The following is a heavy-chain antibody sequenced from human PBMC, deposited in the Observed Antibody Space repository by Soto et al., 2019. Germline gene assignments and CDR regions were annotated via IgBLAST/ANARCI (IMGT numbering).Heavy chain of an antibody. D-gene: IGHD3-16*01. Sequence: GESLTISCKGSGYSFDNYWLVCVRQMRGKGLESMCIIYPGASDSRYSPSLQGKVTISAKKSISTAYLQWSSLKAWDPAIYYCARGGASPSGGRDVWGQGTTVTVS. V-gene: IGHV5-51*03. J-gene: IGHJ6*02. CDR3: ARGGASPSGGRDV. CDR2: IYPGASDS. CDR1: GYSFDNYW.